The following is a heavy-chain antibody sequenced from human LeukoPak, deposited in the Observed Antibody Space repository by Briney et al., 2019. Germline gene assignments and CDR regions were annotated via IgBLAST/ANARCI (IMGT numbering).Heavy chain of an antibody. CDR2: IYSGGST. J-gene: IGHJ6*03. V-gene: IGHV3-53*01. Sequence: QAGGSLRLSCEGSGFTFDDYAMHWVRQSPGKGLEWVSVIYSGGSTYYADSVKGRFTISRDNSKNTLYLQMNSLRAEDTAVYYCAREKGPYYYYYMDVWGKGTTVTVSS. CDR3: AREKGPYYYYYMDV. CDR1: GFTFDDYA.